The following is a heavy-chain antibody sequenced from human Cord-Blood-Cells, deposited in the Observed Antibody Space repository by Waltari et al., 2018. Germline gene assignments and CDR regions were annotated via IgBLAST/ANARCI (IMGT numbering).Heavy chain of an antibody. V-gene: IGHV4-4*07. CDR1: GRSISSSS. J-gene: IGHJ5*02. CDR2: IYTSGST. D-gene: IGHD2-2*01. CDR3: ARVPSNYCSSTSCHNWFDP. Sequence: QVQLQESGPGLVKPSETLSLTCTVSGRSISSSSWRWIRHPAGNRLEWIGRIYTSGSTNYNPSLKSRVTMSVDTSKNQFSLKLSSVTAADTAVYYCARVPSNYCSSTSCHNWFDPWGQGTLVTVSS.